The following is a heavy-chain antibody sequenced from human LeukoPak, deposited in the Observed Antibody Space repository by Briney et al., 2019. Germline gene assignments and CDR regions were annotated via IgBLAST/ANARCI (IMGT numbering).Heavy chain of an antibody. D-gene: IGHD2-21*02. CDR3: AKSDCGGDCHLLDY. CDR2: ISGTGTGT. CDR1: GFTFSSYA. J-gene: IGHJ4*02. V-gene: IGHV3-23*01. Sequence: PGGSLRLSCAASGFTFSSYAMSWVRQAPGQGLEWVSAISGTGTGTYYADSVKGRFTISRDNSNNTLFLQMNSLRAEDSAVYYCAKSDCGGDCHLLDYWGQGTLVTVSS.